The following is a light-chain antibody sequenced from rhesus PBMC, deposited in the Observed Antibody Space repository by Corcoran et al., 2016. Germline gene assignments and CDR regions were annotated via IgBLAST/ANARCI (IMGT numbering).Light chain of an antibody. CDR1: QGISNW. Sequence: DIQMTQSPSSLSASVGDRVTITCQASQGISNWLAWYQQKPGKALKLLIYAASSLQSGVPSRFSGRGSGKDFTLTISRLQPEDFATYYCQQHNSHPRTFGQGTKVEIK. CDR3: QQHNSHPRT. J-gene: IGKJ1*01. V-gene: IGKV1-33*02. CDR2: AAS.